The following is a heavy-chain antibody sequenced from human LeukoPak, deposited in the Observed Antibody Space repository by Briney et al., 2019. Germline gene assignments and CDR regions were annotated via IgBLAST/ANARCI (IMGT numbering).Heavy chain of an antibody. D-gene: IGHD2-15*01. CDR3: TKMQGFCTGGSCYPRTFDI. V-gene: IGHV3-53*01. CDR1: GFTVSSNY. CDR2: IYSGGST. Sequence: PGGSLRLSCAASGFTVSSNYMSWVRQAPGKGLEWVSVIYSGGSTYYSDSVKGRFTISRDNSENTVYLHINSLRAEDTAVYYCTKMQGFCTGGSCYPRTFDIWGQGTMVSVSS. J-gene: IGHJ3*02.